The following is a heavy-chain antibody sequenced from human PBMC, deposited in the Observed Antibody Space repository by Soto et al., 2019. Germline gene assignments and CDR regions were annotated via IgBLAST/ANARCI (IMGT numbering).Heavy chain of an antibody. Sequence: GGSLRLSCAASGFTFSSYGMHWVRQAPGKGLEWVALISYDGSNKYYADSVKGRFTISRDNSKNTLSLQVSSLRPEDTAVYYCAKDRDSSGWFSGYYYGVDVWGQGTTVTVTS. CDR2: ISYDGSNK. CDR1: GFTFSSYG. CDR3: AKDRDSSGWFSGYYYGVDV. J-gene: IGHJ6*02. V-gene: IGHV3-30*18. D-gene: IGHD6-19*01.